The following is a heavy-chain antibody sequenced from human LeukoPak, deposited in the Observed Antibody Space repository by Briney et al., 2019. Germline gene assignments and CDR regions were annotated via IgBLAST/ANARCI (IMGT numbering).Heavy chain of an antibody. V-gene: IGHV3-11*06. CDR3: ARGHISATGRFDY. D-gene: IGHD6-13*01. CDR1: GFTFSDHY. CDR2: ISAGSGFT. J-gene: IGHJ4*02. Sequence: PGGSLRLSCAASGFTFSDHYMSWIRQAPGKGLEWLSYISAGSGFTKYADSVKGRFTISRDNSKNSLYLQMNSLTAEDTAVYYCARGHISATGRFDYWGQGTLVTVSS.